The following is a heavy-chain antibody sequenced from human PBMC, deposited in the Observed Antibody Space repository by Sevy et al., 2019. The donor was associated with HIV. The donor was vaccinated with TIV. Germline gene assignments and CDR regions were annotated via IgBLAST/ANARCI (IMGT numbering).Heavy chain of an antibody. J-gene: IGHJ4*02. V-gene: IGHV3-73*01. D-gene: IGHD3-10*01. Sequence: GGSLRLSCAASGFTFSGSAMHWVRQASGKGLEWVGRIRSKANSYATAYAASVKGRFTISRDDSKNTAYLQRNSLKTEDTAEYYCTLTTAADYYGSGSTSVGWYWGQGTLVTVSS. CDR3: TLTTAADYYGSGSTSVGWY. CDR2: IRSKANSYAT. CDR1: GFTFSGSA.